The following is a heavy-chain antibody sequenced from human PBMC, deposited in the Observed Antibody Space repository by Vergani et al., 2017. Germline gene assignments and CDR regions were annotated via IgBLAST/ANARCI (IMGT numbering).Heavy chain of an antibody. V-gene: IGHV4-34*01. CDR1: GGSFSGYY. Sequence: QVQLQQWGAGLLKPSETLSLTCAVYGGSFSGYYWSWIRQPPGKGLEWIGEINHSGSTNYNPSLKSRVTISVDTSKNQFSLKLSSVTAADTAVYYCAKVIGFGGKGTLDAFDIWGQGTMVTVSS. D-gene: IGHD3-10*01. CDR2: INHSGST. CDR3: AKVIGFGGKGTLDAFDI. J-gene: IGHJ3*02.